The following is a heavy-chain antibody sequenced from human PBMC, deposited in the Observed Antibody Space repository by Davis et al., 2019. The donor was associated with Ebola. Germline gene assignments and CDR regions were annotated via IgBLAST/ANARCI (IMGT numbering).Heavy chain of an antibody. CDR1: GFILTNYA. CDR3: ARASFGYNSGWYADY. CDR2: VHGGNGNT. J-gene: IGHJ4*02. V-gene: IGHV1-3*01. D-gene: IGHD6-19*01. Sequence: ASVKVSCKASGFILTNYAIHWVRQAPGQRLEWMGWVHGGNGNTKYSQRLQGRVTITTDTSASTVYLDLTSLRSDDTAVFYCARASFGYNSGWYADYWGPGSLVTVSS.